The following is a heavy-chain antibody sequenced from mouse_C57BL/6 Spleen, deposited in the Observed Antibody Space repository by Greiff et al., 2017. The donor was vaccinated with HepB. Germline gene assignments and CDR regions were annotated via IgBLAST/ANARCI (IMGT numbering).Heavy chain of an antibody. V-gene: IGHV1-69*01. CDR2: IDPSDSYT. Sequence: QVQLQQPGAELVMPGASVKLSCKASGYTFTSYWMHWVKQRPGQGLEWIGEIDPSDSYTNYNQKFKGKSTLTVAKSSSTAYMQLSSLTSEDSAVYYCARSAITTVVPYFDYWGQGTTLTVSS. CDR1: GYTFTSYW. CDR3: ARSAITTVVPYFDY. D-gene: IGHD1-1*01. J-gene: IGHJ2*01.